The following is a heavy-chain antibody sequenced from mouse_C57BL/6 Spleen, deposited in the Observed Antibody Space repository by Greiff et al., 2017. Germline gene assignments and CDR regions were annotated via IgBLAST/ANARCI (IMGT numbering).Heavy chain of an antibody. CDR3: ARFYYSNVFAY. J-gene: IGHJ3*01. Sequence: VQLQQSGPELVKPGASVKMSCTASGYTFTDYNMHWVKQSHGKSLEGIGYINPNNGGTSYNQKFKGKATLTVYKSSSSAYMKLRSLTSEDSAVYDCARFYYSNVFAYWGQGTLVTVSA. V-gene: IGHV1-22*01. CDR2: INPNNGGT. CDR1: GYTFTDYN. D-gene: IGHD2-5*01.